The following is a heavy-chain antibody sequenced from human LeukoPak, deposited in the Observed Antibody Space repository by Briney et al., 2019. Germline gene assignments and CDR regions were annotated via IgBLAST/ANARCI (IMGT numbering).Heavy chain of an antibody. CDR3: ARQEQLGNFDY. J-gene: IGHJ4*02. V-gene: IGHV5-51*01. Sequence: LPGQVTISADKSISTAYLQWSSLKASDTAMYYCARQEQLGNFDYWGQGTLVTVSS. D-gene: IGHD6-6*01.